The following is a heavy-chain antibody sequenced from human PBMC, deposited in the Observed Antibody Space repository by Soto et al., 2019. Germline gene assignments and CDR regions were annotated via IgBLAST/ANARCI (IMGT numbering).Heavy chain of an antibody. CDR2: ISHDGSSI. CDR3: ARDGSPYSSDYYLATY. J-gene: IGHJ4*02. CDR1: GFTFSSYA. D-gene: IGHD3-22*01. Sequence: PGGSLRLSCAASGFTFSSYAMHWVRQAPGKGLEWVAIISHDGSSIYYADSVKGRFTISRDNSKKTLYLQLNSLRAEDTAVYYCARDGSPYSSDYYLATYWGQGTLVTVSS. V-gene: IGHV3-30-3*01.